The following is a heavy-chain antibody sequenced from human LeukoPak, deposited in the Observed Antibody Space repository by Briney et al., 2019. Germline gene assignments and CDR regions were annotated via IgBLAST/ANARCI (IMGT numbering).Heavy chain of an antibody. V-gene: IGHV3-74*01. J-gene: IGHJ4*02. CDR2: INSDGSST. CDR3: ARVIQFGELLYSDY. D-gene: IGHD3-10*01. Sequence: PGGSLRLSCAASGFTFSSYWMHWVRQAPGKGLVWVSRINSDGSSTSYADSVKGRFTISRDNAKNTLYLQMNSLRAEDTAVYYCARVIQFGELLYSDYWGQGTLVTVSS. CDR1: GFTFSSYW.